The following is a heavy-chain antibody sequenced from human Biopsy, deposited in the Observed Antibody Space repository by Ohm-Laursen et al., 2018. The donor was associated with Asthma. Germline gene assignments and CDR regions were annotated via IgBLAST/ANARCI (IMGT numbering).Heavy chain of an antibody. V-gene: IGHV4-31*03. CDR3: ARDYYDFWNRSVYTYFGMDV. Sequence: TLSLTCCVSGYSISNGGYYWTWVRQRPGKGLEWIGNIYHRGNTKYNPSLKSRLSFSVDTSKNQSSLKLSSVTAADTAIYFCARDYYDFWNRSVYTYFGMDVWGRGTTVVVSS. D-gene: IGHD3-3*01. CDR1: GYSISNGGYY. J-gene: IGHJ6*02. CDR2: IYHRGNT.